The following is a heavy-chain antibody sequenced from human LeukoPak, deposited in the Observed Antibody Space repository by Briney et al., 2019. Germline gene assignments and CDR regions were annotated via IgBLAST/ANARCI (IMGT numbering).Heavy chain of an antibody. V-gene: IGHV3-11*04. D-gene: IGHD7-27*01. Sequence: GGSLRLSCTASGFTFSDSYMTWIRQAPGKGLEWVSYISNSGREINYADSVKGRFTISRDNAMSSLYLQMNSLRVEDTAVYYCGRGHWGLDYWGQGTLVTVSS. CDR3: GRGHWGLDY. CDR1: GFTFSDSY. CDR2: ISNSGREI. J-gene: IGHJ4*02.